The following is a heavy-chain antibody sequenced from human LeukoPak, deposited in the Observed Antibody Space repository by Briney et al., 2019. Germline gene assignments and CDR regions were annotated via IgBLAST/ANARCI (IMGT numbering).Heavy chain of an antibody. CDR1: GGSISSYY. CDR3: ARGAADRNTYFYYIDV. D-gene: IGHD1-14*01. Sequence: SETLSLTCTVSGGSISSYYWSWIRQPAGKGLEWIGRIYTSGSTNYNPSLKSPVTMSVDTSKNQFSLKITSVTAADTAVYYCARGAADRNTYFYYIDVWGEGTTVTVSS. J-gene: IGHJ6*03. V-gene: IGHV4-4*07. CDR2: IYTSGST.